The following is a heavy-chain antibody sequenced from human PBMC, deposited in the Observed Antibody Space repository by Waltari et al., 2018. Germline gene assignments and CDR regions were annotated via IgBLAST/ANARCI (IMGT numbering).Heavy chain of an antibody. D-gene: IGHD2-2*01. Sequence: QVQLVQSGAEVKKPGASVKVSCKASGYTFTGYYMHWVRQAPGQGLEWMGRFNPNSVGTNYAQKFQGMVTMTRDTSISTAYMELSMLRSDDTAVYYCARDPIVVVPAARGAGDYWGQGTLVTVSS. CDR3: ARDPIVVVPAARGAGDY. J-gene: IGHJ4*02. CDR1: GYTFTGYY. V-gene: IGHV1-2*06. CDR2: FNPNSVGT.